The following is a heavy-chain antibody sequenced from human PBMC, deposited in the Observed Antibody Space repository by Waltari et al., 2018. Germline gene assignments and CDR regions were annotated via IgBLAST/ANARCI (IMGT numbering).Heavy chain of an antibody. CDR3: ARILSSSWYPGGWFDP. CDR1: GFSLSTSGMC. V-gene: IGHV2-70*01. Sequence: QVTLRESGPALVKPTQTLTLTCTFSGFSLSTSGMCVSWIRQTPGKALEWLALIDWDDDKYYSTSLKTRLTISKDTSKNQVVLTMTNIDPVDTATYYCARILSSSWYPGGWFDPWGQGTLVTVSS. J-gene: IGHJ5*02. D-gene: IGHD6-13*01. CDR2: IDWDDDK.